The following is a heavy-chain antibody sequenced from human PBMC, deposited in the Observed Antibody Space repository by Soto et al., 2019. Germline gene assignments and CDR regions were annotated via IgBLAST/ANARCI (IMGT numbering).Heavy chain of an antibody. CDR2: INHSGST. V-gene: IGHV4-34*01. J-gene: IGHJ4*02. CDR3: ASASGYSSSWTG. CDR1: GGSFSGYY. D-gene: IGHD6-13*01. Sequence: SETLSLTCAVYGGSFSGYYWSWIRQPPGKGLEWIGEINHSGSTNYNPSLKSRVTISVDTSKNQFSLKLSSVTAADTAVYYCASASGYSSSWTGWGQGTLVTVSS.